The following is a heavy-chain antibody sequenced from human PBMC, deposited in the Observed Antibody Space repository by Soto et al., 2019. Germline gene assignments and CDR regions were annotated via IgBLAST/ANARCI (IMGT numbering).Heavy chain of an antibody. V-gene: IGHV1-18*01. J-gene: IGHJ5*02. D-gene: IGHD2-2*01. Sequence: GASVKVSCKASGYTFTSYGISWVRQAPGQGLEWMGWISAYNGNTNYAQRLQGRVTMTTDTSTSTAYMELRSLRSDDTAVYYCARDLFAYCSSTSCYPRWFDPWGQGTLVTVSS. CDR3: ARDLFAYCSSTSCYPRWFDP. CDR2: ISAYNGNT. CDR1: GYTFTSYG.